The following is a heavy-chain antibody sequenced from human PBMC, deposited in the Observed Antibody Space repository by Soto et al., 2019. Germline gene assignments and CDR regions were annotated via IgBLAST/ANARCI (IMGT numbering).Heavy chain of an antibody. Sequence: AASVKVSCKASGYTFTSYGISWVRQAPGQGLEWMGWISAYNGNTNYAQKLQGRVTMTTDTSTSTAYMELRSLRSDDTAVYYCARDTDYYYYYGMDVWGQGTTVTVSS. J-gene: IGHJ6*02. CDR3: ARDTDYYYYYGMDV. D-gene: IGHD4-4*01. V-gene: IGHV1-18*01. CDR2: ISAYNGNT. CDR1: GYTFTSYG.